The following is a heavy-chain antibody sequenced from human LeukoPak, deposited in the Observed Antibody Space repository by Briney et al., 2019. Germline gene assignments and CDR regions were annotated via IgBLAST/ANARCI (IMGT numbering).Heavy chain of an antibody. D-gene: IGHD2-15*01. V-gene: IGHV3-30*02. CDR3: AKVVDNLDY. Sequence: RGSLRLAYAASGCIFSSYGMHWVRQAPGKGLEWVAFIRYDGSDKYYADSVKGRFTISRDNSKNTLYLQMNSLRVEDTAVYYCAKVVDNLDYWGQGTLVTVSS. J-gene: IGHJ4*02. CDR2: IRYDGSDK. CDR1: GCIFSSYG.